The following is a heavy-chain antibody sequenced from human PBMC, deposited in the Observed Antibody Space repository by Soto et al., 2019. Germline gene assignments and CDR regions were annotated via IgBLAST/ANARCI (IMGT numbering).Heavy chain of an antibody. CDR2: ISYDGSNK. Sequence: QVQLVESGGGVVQPGRSLRLSCAASGFTFSSYAMHWVRQAPGKGLEWVAVISYDGSNKYYADSVKGRFTISRDNSKNTLYLQMNSLRAEDTAVYYCARDHDSSGYYYHDAFDIWGQGTMVTVSS. CDR1: GFTFSSYA. CDR3: ARDHDSSGYYYHDAFDI. D-gene: IGHD3-22*01. J-gene: IGHJ3*02. V-gene: IGHV3-30-3*01.